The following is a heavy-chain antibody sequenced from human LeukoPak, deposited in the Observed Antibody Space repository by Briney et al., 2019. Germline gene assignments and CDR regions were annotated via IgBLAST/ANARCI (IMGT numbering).Heavy chain of an antibody. Sequence: GGSLRLSCAPSGFTFCDYYMLCLRPAPGGGVEWGSYIRSSSNYTKYAHSVKGRFTISRDNAKNSLYLQVNSVGAEDKAVYYSARIEDHGDNYFDPWGQGTLVTVAS. V-gene: IGHV3-11*06. D-gene: IGHD4-11*01. CDR2: IRSSSNYT. CDR1: GFTFCDYY. J-gene: IGHJ5*02. CDR3: ARIEDHGDNYFDP.